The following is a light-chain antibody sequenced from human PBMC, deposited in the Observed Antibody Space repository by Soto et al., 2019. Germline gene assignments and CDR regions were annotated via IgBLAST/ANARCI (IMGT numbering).Light chain of an antibody. CDR3: QEYGTSPRT. CDR2: GAS. CDR1: QSVSSSY. V-gene: IGKV3-20*01. J-gene: IGKJ2*01. Sequence: EIVLTQSPGTLSSSPGERATLSCRASQSVSSSYLTWYQQKRDQPPRLLIYGASIRATGVPDRFSGSGSGTDYTLTISSLEPGDFAVYYCQEYGTSPRTFGQGTKLEIK.